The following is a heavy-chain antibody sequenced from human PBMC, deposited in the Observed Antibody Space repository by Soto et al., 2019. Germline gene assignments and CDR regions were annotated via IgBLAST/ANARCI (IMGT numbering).Heavy chain of an antibody. CDR3: AGEGGWYSSGWTYYGMDV. CDR1: GYTFTSYG. Sequence: GASVKVSCKASGYTFTSYGISWVRQAPGQGLEWMGWISAYNGNTNYAQKLQGRVTMTTDTSTSTAYMELRSLRSDDTAVYYCAGEGGWYSSGWTYYGMDVWGQGTTVTVSS. V-gene: IGHV1-18*01. J-gene: IGHJ6*02. D-gene: IGHD6-19*01. CDR2: ISAYNGNT.